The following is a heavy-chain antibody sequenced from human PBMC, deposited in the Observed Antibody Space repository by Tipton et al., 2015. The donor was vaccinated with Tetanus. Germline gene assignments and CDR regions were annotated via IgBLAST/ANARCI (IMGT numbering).Heavy chain of an antibody. Sequence: SLRLSCAASGFRFSYSVMHWVRQAPGKGLEWVAVIAFDGKNERYADSVKGRFIISRDNSKNTLYLQMNSLRPEDTAVYYCAKEFQRARIRFFDSWGQGTQVTASS. CDR2: IAFDGKNE. D-gene: IGHD2-15*01. J-gene: IGHJ4*02. CDR1: GFRFSYSV. V-gene: IGHV3-30*18. CDR3: AKEFQRARIRFFDS.